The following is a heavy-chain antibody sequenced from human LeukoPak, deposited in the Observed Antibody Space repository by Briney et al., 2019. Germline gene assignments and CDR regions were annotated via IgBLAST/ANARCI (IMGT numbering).Heavy chain of an antibody. CDR3: ARDSSTRVSPFDY. CDR1: RFTFSNYW. J-gene: IGHJ4*02. CDR2: INSDGSTT. D-gene: IGHD6-13*01. V-gene: IGHV3-74*01. Sequence: PGGSLRLSCAASRFTFSNYWMHWVRQAPGKGLVWVSRINSDGSTTNYADSVKGRFTISRDNAKNTLYLQMNSLRAEDTAVYYCARDSSTRVSPFDYWGQGTLVTVSS.